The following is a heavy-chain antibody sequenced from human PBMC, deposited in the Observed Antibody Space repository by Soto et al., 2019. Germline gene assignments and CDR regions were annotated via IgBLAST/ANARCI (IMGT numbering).Heavy chain of an antibody. Sequence: QVQLVESGGGVVQPGRSLRLSCAASGFTFSSYGMHWVRQAPGKGLEWVAVISHDGSNKYFADSVKGRFTISRDNSQNTLYLQMNSLRADDTAVYYCAKLLLAVAGYLHGMDVWGQGTTVTVSS. CDR3: AKLLLAVAGYLHGMDV. J-gene: IGHJ6*02. D-gene: IGHD6-19*01. V-gene: IGHV3-30*18. CDR2: ISHDGSNK. CDR1: GFTFSSYG.